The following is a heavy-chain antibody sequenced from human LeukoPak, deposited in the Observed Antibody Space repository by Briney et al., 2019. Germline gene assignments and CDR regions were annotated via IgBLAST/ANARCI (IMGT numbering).Heavy chain of an antibody. CDR2: ISGSGGGT. V-gene: IGHV3-23*01. CDR1: GFTFSSYA. D-gene: IGHD1-26*01. Sequence: GGSLRLSCVASGFTFSSYAMSWVRQAPGRGLEWVSAISGSGGGTYYADSVKGLFTISRDNSKNTLYLQMNSLRAEDTAVYYCAKCPYSGSWAALDIWGQGTMVTVSS. J-gene: IGHJ3*02. CDR3: AKCPYSGSWAALDI.